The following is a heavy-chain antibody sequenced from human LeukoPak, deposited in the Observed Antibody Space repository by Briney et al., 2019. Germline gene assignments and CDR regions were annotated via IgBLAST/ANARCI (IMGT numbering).Heavy chain of an antibody. CDR1: GFTFNNYA. D-gene: IGHD2-15*01. CDR3: AKRGVVVAADDY. CDR2: ISGSGGST. J-gene: IGHJ4*02. Sequence: GGSLRLSCASSGFTFNNYAMTWVRQAPGKGLEWVSAISGSGGSTYYADSVKGRFTISRDNSKNTLYLQMNSLRAEDTAVYYCAKRGVVVAADDYWGQGTLVTVSS. V-gene: IGHV3-23*01.